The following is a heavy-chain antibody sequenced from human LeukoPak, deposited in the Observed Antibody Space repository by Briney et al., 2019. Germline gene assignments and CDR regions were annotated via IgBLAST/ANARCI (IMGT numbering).Heavy chain of an antibody. V-gene: IGHV1-2*02. CDR2: INPNNGDT. CDR3: ARGLGAVAGTTPHGY. CDR1: GYTFTGYY. Sequence: ASVKVSCKASGYTFTGYYIHWVRQAPGQGLEWMGWINPNNGDTNYAQKFQGRVTMTRDTSISTAYMGVSSLRSDDTAAYYCARGLGAVAGTTPHGYWGQGTLVTVSS. D-gene: IGHD6-19*01. J-gene: IGHJ4*02.